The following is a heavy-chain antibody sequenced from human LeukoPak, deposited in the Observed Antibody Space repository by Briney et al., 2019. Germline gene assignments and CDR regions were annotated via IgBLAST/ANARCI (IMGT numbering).Heavy chain of an antibody. CDR1: GYTFTSYG. CDR2: ISAYNGNT. CDR3: AGDQDYYGSGSFYAFDI. J-gene: IGHJ3*02. V-gene: IGHV1-18*01. Sequence: ASVKVSCKASGYTFTSYGISWVRQAPGQALEWMGWISAYNGNTNYAQKLQGRVTMTTDTSTSTAYMELRSLRSDDTAVYYCAGDQDYYGSGSFYAFDIWGQGTMVTVSS. D-gene: IGHD3-10*01.